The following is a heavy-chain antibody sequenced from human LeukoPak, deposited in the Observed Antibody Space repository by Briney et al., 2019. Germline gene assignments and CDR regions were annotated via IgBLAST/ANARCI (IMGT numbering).Heavy chain of an antibody. CDR2: IKSKTDGGTT. CDR3: ATANPATVAGGSSWYAFDI. CDR1: GFTFSNAW. V-gene: IGHV3-15*01. J-gene: IGHJ3*02. Sequence: GGSLRLSCAASGFTFSNAWMSWVRQAPGKGLEWVGRIKSKTDGGTTDYAAPVKGRFTISRDYSKDTLYLQMNSLKTEDTAVYYCATANPATVAGGSSWYAFDIWGQGTMVTVSS. D-gene: IGHD6-13*01.